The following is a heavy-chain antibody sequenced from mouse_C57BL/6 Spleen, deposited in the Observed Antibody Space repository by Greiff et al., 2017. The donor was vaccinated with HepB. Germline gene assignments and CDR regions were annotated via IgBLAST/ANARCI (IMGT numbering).Heavy chain of an antibody. J-gene: IGHJ3*01. CDR3: ARRELSRGFAY. D-gene: IGHD3-2*02. CDR1: GYAFSSSW. V-gene: IGHV1-82*01. Sequence: VKLQQSGPELVKPGASVKISCKASGYAFSSSWMNWVKQRPGKGLEWIGRIYPGDGDTNYNGKFKGKATLTADKSSSTAYMQLSSLTSEDSAVYFCARRELSRGFAYWGQGTLVTVSA. CDR2: IYPGDGDT.